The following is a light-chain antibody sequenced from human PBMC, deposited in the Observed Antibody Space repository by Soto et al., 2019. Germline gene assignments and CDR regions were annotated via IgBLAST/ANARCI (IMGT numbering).Light chain of an antibody. J-gene: IGLJ1*01. CDR2: EAS. Sequence: QSALTQPPSVSGSPGQSVTISCTGTSTDFVSYNRVSWYQQPPGTAPKLIIYEASNRPSGVPDRFSGSKSGNTASLTISGLQAAGEADYYCSLYTSENTYVFGTGTKVTVL. CDR1: STDFVSYNR. V-gene: IGLV2-18*01. CDR3: SLYTSENTYV.